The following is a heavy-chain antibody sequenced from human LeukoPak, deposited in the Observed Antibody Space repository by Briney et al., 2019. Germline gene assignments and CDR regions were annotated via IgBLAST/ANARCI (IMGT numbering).Heavy chain of an antibody. Sequence: GAPVKVSCKASGYTFTSYGISWVRQAPGQGLEWMGWISAYNGNTNYAQKLQGRVTMTTDTSTSTAYMELRSLRSDDTAVYYCARDTSLIAVAGTASDYWGQGTLVTVSS. CDR2: ISAYNGNT. V-gene: IGHV1-18*01. CDR1: GYTFTSYG. CDR3: ARDTSLIAVAGTASDY. J-gene: IGHJ4*02. D-gene: IGHD6-19*01.